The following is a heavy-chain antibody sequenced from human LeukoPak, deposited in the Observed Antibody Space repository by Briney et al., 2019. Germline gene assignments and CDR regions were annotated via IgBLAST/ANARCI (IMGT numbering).Heavy chain of an antibody. CDR2: INSDGSDT. D-gene: IGHD3-10*01. CDR1: GFTFSTYW. J-gene: IGHJ4*02. Sequence: PGGSLRLSCAASGFTFSTYWIHWVRQAPGKGLVWVSRINSDGSDTIYADSVKGRFTISRDNAKNTLYLQMNSLRTDDTAVYYCARGPFGSGSFLDYWGQGTLVTVSS. CDR3: ARGPFGSGSFLDY. V-gene: IGHV3-74*01.